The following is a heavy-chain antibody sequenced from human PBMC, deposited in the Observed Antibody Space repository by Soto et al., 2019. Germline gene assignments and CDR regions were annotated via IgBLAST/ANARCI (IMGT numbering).Heavy chain of an antibody. Sequence: GGSLRLSCAASGFTFSSYGMHWVRQAPGKGLEWVAVISYDGSNKYYADSVKGRFTISRDNSKNTLYLQMNSLRAEDTAVYYCAKGFDYGDYGDYWGQGTLVTVSS. V-gene: IGHV3-30*18. D-gene: IGHD4-17*01. J-gene: IGHJ4*02. CDR3: AKGFDYGDYGDY. CDR2: ISYDGSNK. CDR1: GFTFSSYG.